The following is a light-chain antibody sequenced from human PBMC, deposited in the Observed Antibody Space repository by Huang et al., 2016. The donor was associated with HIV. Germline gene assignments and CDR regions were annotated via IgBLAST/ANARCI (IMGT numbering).Light chain of an antibody. CDR2: GAS. CDR1: QSVSSSS. V-gene: IGKV3-20*01. Sequence: ETVLTQSPGTLSLSPGERATLSCRASQSVSSSSLAWYQQRPGQAPWLLIYGASSRATGIPDRFSGSGSGTDFTLTISRLEPEDFAVYYCQQYDSSPATFGQGTKLEMK. CDR3: QQYDSSPAT. J-gene: IGKJ2*01.